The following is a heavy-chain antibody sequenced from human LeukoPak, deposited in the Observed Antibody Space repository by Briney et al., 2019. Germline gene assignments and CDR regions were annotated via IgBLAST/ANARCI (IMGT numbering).Heavy chain of an antibody. CDR1: GFTFSGYW. CDR3: AITLALTY. CDR2: IKQDGSET. V-gene: IGHV3-7*01. Sequence: GGSLRLSCAASGFTFSGYWMTWVRQPPGKGLEWVANIKQDGSETYYVDSVKGRFTISRDDVKNSLYLQMNSLRADDTAVYYCAITLALTYWGQGTLVTVSS. J-gene: IGHJ4*02.